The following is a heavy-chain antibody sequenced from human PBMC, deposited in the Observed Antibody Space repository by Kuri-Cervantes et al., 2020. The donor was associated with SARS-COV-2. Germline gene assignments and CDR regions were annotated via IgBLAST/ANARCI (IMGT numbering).Heavy chain of an antibody. CDR3: ARQTMSSITIFGVVITRNWFDP. V-gene: IGHV4-39*01. Sequence: GSLRLSCTVSGGSISSSSYYWGWIRQPPGKGLEWIGSIYYSGSTYYNPSLKSRVTISVDTSKNQFSLKLSSVTAADTAVYYCARQTMSSITIFGVVITRNWFDPWGQGTLVTVSS. D-gene: IGHD3-3*01. CDR2: IYYSGST. J-gene: IGHJ5*02. CDR1: GGSISSSSYY.